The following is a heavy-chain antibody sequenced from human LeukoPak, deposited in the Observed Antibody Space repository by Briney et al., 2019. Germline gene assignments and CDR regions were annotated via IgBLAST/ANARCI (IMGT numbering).Heavy chain of an antibody. V-gene: IGHV1-69*13. J-gene: IGHJ6*02. CDR3: ARPIVVVPAAIPWPSYYGMDV. Sequence: GASVKVSCKASGGTFSSYAISWVRQAPGQGLEWMGGIIPIFGTANYAQKFQGRVTITADESTSTAYMELSSLRSEDTAVYYCARPIVVVPAAIPWPSYYGMDVWGQGTTVTVSS. CDR2: IIPIFGTA. D-gene: IGHD2-2*01. CDR1: GGTFSSYA.